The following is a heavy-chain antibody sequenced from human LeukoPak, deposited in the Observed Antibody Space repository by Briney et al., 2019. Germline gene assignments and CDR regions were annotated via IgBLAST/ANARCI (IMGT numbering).Heavy chain of an antibody. V-gene: IGHV1-69*05. Sequence: GASVKVSCKAAGGTFSSCAISWVRQAPGQGLEWMGGIIPLFGTANYAQKFQGRVTITTDESTSTAYMELSSLRSEDTAVYYCARDCAYYYGSGSYYNTNWFDPWGQGTLVTVSS. CDR2: IIPLFGTA. D-gene: IGHD3-10*01. CDR1: GGTFSSCA. CDR3: ARDCAYYYGSGSYYNTNWFDP. J-gene: IGHJ5*02.